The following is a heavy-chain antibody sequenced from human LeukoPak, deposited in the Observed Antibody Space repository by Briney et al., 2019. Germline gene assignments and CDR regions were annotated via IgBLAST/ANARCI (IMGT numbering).Heavy chain of an antibody. CDR1: GGTFSSYA. CDR3: ARDAYGDYGPGAFDI. CDR2: IIPIFGTA. J-gene: IGHJ3*02. V-gene: IGHV1-69*13. Sequence: PVQVSCKASGGTFSSYAISWVRQAPGQGLEWMGGIIPIFGTANYAQKFQGRVTITADESTSTAYTELSSLRSEDTAVYYCARDAYGDYGPGAFDIWGQGTMVTVSS. D-gene: IGHD4-17*01.